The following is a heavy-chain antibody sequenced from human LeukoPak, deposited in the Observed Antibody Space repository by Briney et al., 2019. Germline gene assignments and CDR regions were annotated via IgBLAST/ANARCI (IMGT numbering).Heavy chain of an antibody. V-gene: IGHV3-23*01. Sequence: GTLRLSCAASGFTFSSYGMSWVRQAPGKGLEWVSAISGSGGSTYYADSVKGRFTISRDNSKNTLYLQMNSLRAEDTGVYFCARGDTQSKYRHFDSWGQGSLVIVSS. CDR2: ISGSGGST. CDR1: GFTFSSYG. D-gene: IGHD1-26*01. CDR3: ARGDTQSKYRHFDS. J-gene: IGHJ4*02.